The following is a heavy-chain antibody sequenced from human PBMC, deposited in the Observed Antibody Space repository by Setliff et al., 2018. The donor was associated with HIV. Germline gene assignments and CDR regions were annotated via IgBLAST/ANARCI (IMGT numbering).Heavy chain of an antibody. D-gene: IGHD1-26*01. CDR3: ARHHSGSYLTYFQD. J-gene: IGHJ1*01. CDR2: IYYSGST. V-gene: IGHV4-59*08. CDR1: GGPISSYY. Sequence: SETLSLTCTVSGGPISSYYWSWIRQPPGKGLEWIGYIYYSGSTNYNPSLKSRVTISVDTSKNQFSLNLRSMTAADTAVYYCARHHSGSYLTYFQDWGQGTLVTVSS.